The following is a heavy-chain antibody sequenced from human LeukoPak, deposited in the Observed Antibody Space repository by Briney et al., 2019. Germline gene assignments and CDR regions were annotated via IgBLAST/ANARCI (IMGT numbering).Heavy chain of an antibody. J-gene: IGHJ4*02. CDR3: ARVGNGRSVDQ. D-gene: IGHD7-27*01. V-gene: IGHV4-59*01. Sequence: SETLSLTCTVSGGSISSAYWSWIRQPPGKGLEWIVYISYTGSTNYNPSLKSRVIISLDTSKKQFSLKVRSVTAADTAVYYCARVGNGRSVDQWGQGTLVTVSS. CDR2: ISYTGST. CDR1: GGSISSAY.